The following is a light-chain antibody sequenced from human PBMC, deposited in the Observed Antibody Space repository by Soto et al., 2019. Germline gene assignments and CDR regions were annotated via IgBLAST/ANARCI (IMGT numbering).Light chain of an antibody. CDR1: SSNIGSST. CDR3: AAWDASLNAVL. V-gene: IGLV1-44*01. Sequence: QSVLTQPPSASGTPGQRVTITCSGSSSNIGSSTVNWYQQLPGTDPKLLIRANNQRPSGVPDRFSGSKSGTSVSLAISGLQSEDEADYYCAAWDASLNAVLFGGGTKLTVL. CDR2: ANN. J-gene: IGLJ2*01.